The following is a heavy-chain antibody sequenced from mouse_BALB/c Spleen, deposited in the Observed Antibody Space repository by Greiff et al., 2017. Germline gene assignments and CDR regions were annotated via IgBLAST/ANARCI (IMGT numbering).Heavy chain of an antibody. V-gene: IGHV1-63*02. CDR2: IYPGGGYT. CDR1: GYTFTNYW. Sequence: VKLVESGAELVRPGTSVKISCKASGYTFTNYWLGWVKQRPGHGLEWIGDIYPGGGYTNYNEKFKGKATLTADTSSSTAYMQLSSLTSEDSAVYFCAREATVVAGAMDYWGQGTSVTVSS. J-gene: IGHJ4*01. CDR3: AREATVVAGAMDY. D-gene: IGHD1-1*01.